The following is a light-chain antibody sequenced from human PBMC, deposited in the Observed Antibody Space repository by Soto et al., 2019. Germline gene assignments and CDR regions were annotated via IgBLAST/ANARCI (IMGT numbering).Light chain of an antibody. CDR3: QQYNSYSPT. J-gene: IGKJ1*01. CDR2: KAS. Sequence: DIQMTQSPSTLSASVGDRVTITCRASQSISTWLAWYQQEPGKAPKLLIHKASSLQSGVPSRFSGSGSGTDFTLTISSLHPDDFATYYCQQYNSYSPTFGQGTKVHI. V-gene: IGKV1-5*03. CDR1: QSISTW.